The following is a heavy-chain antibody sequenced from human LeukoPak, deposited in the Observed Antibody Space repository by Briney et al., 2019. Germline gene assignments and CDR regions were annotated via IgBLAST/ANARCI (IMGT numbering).Heavy chain of an antibody. CDR1: GGSISSQY. V-gene: IGHV4-59*11. J-gene: IGHJ5*02. Sequence: PSETLSLTCTVSGGSISSQYWSWIRQPPGKGLEWIGYIYYSGSTNYNPSLKSRVTISVDTSKNQFSLKLSSVTAADTAVYYCARVPVINNWFDPWGQGTLVTVSS. CDR3: ARVPVINNWFDP. D-gene: IGHD3-16*02. CDR2: IYYSGST.